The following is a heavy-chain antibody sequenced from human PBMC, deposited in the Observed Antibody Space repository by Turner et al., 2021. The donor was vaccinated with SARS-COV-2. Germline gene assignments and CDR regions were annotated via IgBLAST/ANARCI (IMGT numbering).Heavy chain of an antibody. D-gene: IGHD3-22*01. CDR1: GLTFSNAW. V-gene: IGHV3-15*01. J-gene: IGHJ4*02. CDR2: INRKTDGGTA. Sequence: EVQLVESGGGLVKPGVSLRLSCAASGLTFSNAWMSWVRQAPGKGLEWIGRINRKTDGGTADYAAPVKGRFTITRDDSKNTLYLQMNSLKTEDTAVYYCTTGKTYYYVSSDYYYSVDYWGQGTLVTVSS. CDR3: TTGKTYYYVSSDYYYSVDY.